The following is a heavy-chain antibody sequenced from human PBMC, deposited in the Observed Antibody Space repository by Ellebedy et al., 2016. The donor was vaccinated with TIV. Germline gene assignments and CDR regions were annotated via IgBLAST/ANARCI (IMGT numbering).Heavy chain of an antibody. CDR3: LGNWLHP. CDR1: GFTFSDAW. V-gene: IGHV3-15*01. CDR2: IKSKHFGETL. Sequence: GESLKISXVASGFTFSDAWMTWVRQAPGKGLEWVARIKSKHFGETLDYAAPVKGRFTVSRDDSKNMVYLQMNSLKIEDTAVYYCLGNWLHPWGQGTLVTVSS. J-gene: IGHJ5*02.